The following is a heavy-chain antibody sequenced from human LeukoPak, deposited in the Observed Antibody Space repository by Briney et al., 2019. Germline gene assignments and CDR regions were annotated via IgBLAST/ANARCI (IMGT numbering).Heavy chain of an antibody. J-gene: IGHJ4*02. CDR3: ARERFHGSGAPKYDC. V-gene: IGHV3-23*01. D-gene: IGHD3-10*01. CDR1: VFTFSSYS. CDR2: ISDGGSIT. Sequence: PGGSLRLSCAASVFTFSSYSMNWVRQAPGKGLEWVSTISDGGSITYYADSVKGRFTISRDNSKNTLFLQMSSLRAEDTAVYYCARERFHGSGAPKYDCWGQGTLVTVSS.